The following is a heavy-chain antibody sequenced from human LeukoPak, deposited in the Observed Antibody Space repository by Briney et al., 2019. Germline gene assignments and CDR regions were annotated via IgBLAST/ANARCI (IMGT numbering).Heavy chain of an antibody. CDR1: GFTFSSYD. CDR2: IGTAGDT. D-gene: IGHD1-14*01. V-gene: IGHV3-13*01. CDR3: ARGSDGIIDY. J-gene: IGHJ4*02. Sequence: PGGSLRLSCAASGFTFSSYDTHWVRQVAGKGLEWVSAIGTAGDTYYPGSVKGRFTISRENAKNSLYLQMNSLRAGDTAVYYCARGSDGIIDYWGQGTLVTVSS.